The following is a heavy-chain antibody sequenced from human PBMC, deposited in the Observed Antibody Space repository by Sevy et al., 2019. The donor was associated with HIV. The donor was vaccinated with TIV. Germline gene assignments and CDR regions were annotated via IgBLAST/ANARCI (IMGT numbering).Heavy chain of an antibody. Sequence: GGSLRLSCAASGFTFSKYWMHWVRQAPGKGLVWVSRIDGDGISTNYADSVKGRFTISRDNAKNTLYLQMHSLRPEDTAVYYCATLGFAGYPPNLWDQGTLVTVSS. J-gene: IGHJ4*02. V-gene: IGHV3-74*01. D-gene: IGHD5-12*01. CDR1: GFTFSKYW. CDR3: ATLGFAGYPPNL. CDR2: IDGDGIST.